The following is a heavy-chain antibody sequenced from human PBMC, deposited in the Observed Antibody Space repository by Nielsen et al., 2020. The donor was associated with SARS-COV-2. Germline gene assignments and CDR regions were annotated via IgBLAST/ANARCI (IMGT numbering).Heavy chain of an antibody. J-gene: IGHJ4*02. CDR1: GFTFSNYN. CDR2: ISSRSSYI. V-gene: IGHV3-21*04. CDR3: AKGYSSSWSTFDY. D-gene: IGHD6-13*01. Sequence: GGSLRLSCEASGFTFSNYNMNWVRQAPGKGLEWVSSISSRSSYIYYADSVKGRFTVSRDNSLYLEMNSLRAEDTALYYCAKGYSSSWSTFDYWGRGTPVTVSS.